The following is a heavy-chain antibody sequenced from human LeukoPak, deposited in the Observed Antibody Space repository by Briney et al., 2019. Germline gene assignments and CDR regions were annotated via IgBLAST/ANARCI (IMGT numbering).Heavy chain of an antibody. CDR2: IIPIFGTA. D-gene: IGHD6-13*01. J-gene: IGHJ4*02. Sequence: SVKVSCKASGGTFSSYAISWVRQAPGQGLEWMGGIIPIFGTANYAQKFQGRVTITADNSTSAAYMELSSLRSEDTAVYYCARGGIAAAGTSVDYWGQGTLVTVSS. CDR3: ARGGIAAAGTSVDY. V-gene: IGHV1-69*06. CDR1: GGTFSSYA.